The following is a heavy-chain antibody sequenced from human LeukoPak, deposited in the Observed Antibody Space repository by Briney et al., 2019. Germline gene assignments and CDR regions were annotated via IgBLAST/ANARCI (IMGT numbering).Heavy chain of an antibody. CDR3: ATDSDYVWGSYRHFDY. V-gene: IGHV1-24*01. CDR1: GYTLTELS. D-gene: IGHD3-16*02. J-gene: IGHJ4*02. Sequence: ASVKVSCKVSGYTLTELSMHWVRQAPGKGLEWMGGFDPEDGETIYAQKFQGRVTMTEDTSTDTAYMELSSLGSEDTAVYYCATDSDYVWGSYRHFDYWGQGTLVTVSS. CDR2: FDPEDGET.